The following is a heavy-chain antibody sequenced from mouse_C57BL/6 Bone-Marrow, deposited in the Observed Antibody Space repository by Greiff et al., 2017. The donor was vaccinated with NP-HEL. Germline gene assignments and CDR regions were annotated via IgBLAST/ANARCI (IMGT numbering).Heavy chain of an antibody. CDR1: GFTFSDAW. V-gene: IGHV6-6*01. J-gene: IGHJ2*01. CDR3: TFRQLSPYYFDY. CDR2: IRNKANNHAT. Sequence: EVKLVESGGGLVQPGGSMKLSCAASGFTFSDAWMDWVRQSPEKGLEWVAEIRNKANNHATYYAESVKGRFTISRDDSKSSVYLQMNSLRAEDTGIYYCTFRQLSPYYFDYWGQGTTLTVSS. D-gene: IGHD3-2*02.